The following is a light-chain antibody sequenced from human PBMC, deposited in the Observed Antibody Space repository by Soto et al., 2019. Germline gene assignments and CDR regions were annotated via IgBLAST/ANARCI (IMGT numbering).Light chain of an antibody. CDR3: QQYGRSQT. Sequence: EIVLTQSPDTLSLSPGETATLSCRVSQGVSSYSLAWYQQQPGQAPRLLIYSTSNRATGIPDRFSGSGSGTDFTLTIRRLEPEDFALYYCQQYGRSQTFGQGTKVDIK. CDR1: QGVSSYS. J-gene: IGKJ1*01. V-gene: IGKV3-20*01. CDR2: STS.